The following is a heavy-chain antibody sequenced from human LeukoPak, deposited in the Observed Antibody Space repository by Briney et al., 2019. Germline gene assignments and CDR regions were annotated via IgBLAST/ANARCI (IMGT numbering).Heavy chain of an antibody. Sequence: SEALSLTCTVSGGSISSYYWSWIRQTPGKGLEWIGYIYYSGTTNYNPSLRSRVAISLDTSKNQFSLKLSSVTAADTAVYYCARGEPAFSSGWYTYYFDYWGQGTLVTVSS. CDR2: IYYSGTT. CDR3: ARGEPAFSSGWYTYYFDY. D-gene: IGHD6-19*01. V-gene: IGHV4-59*01. CDR1: GGSISSYY. J-gene: IGHJ4*02.